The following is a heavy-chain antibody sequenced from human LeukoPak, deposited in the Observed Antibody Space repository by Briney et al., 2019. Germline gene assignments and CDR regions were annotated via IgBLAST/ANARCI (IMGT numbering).Heavy chain of an antibody. V-gene: IGHV1-69*04. Sequence: SVKVSCKASGGSFSNYAFSWVRQAPGQGLEWMGRITPIVDIATYIQKFQGRVTITANKFTSTAYMELSSLTSEDTAVYYCARDFPDRIAAVRDDWYFDLWGRGTLVTVSS. CDR1: GGSFSNYA. CDR2: ITPIVDIA. J-gene: IGHJ2*01. D-gene: IGHD6-13*01. CDR3: ARDFPDRIAAVRDDWYFDL.